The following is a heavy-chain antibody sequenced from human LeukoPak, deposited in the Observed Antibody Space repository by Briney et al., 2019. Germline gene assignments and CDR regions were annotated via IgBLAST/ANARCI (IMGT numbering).Heavy chain of an antibody. V-gene: IGHV3-21*01. J-gene: IGHJ3*02. Sequence: GGSLRFSCAASGFTFSSYSMNWVRQAPGKGLEWVSSIRSSSSYIYYADSVKGRFTISRDNAKNSLYLQMNSLRAEDTAVYYCARALPSPLYSGSYADAFDIWGQGTMVTVSS. D-gene: IGHD1-26*01. CDR3: ARALPSPLYSGSYADAFDI. CDR2: IRSSSSYI. CDR1: GFTFSSYS.